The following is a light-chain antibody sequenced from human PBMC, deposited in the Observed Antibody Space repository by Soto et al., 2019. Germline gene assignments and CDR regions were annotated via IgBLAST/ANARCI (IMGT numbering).Light chain of an antibody. Sequence: EIVMTQSPATLSVSPGEGATLSCRASQSISSNLAWYRQKPGQPPRLLIYGAYTRAAGIPARFSGSGSGTEFTLTISRLQSEDFAVYYCQHYNSWPLTFGGGTKVDIK. J-gene: IGKJ4*01. CDR1: QSISSN. V-gene: IGKV3-15*01. CDR3: QHYNSWPLT. CDR2: GAY.